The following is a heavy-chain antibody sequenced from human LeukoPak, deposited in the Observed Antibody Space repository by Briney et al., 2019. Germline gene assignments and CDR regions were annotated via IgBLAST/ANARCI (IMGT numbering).Heavy chain of an antibody. CDR2: IGTAGDT. Sequence: GGSLRLSCAASGLTFSSYDMHWVRQATGKGLEWVSAIGTAGDTYYPGSVKGRFTISRENAKNSLYLQMNSLRAGDTAVYYCARAPALKYCGSSTSCYYFDYWGQGTLVTVSS. J-gene: IGHJ4*02. CDR1: GLTFSSYD. D-gene: IGHD2-2*01. V-gene: IGHV3-13*01. CDR3: ARAPALKYCGSSTSCYYFDY.